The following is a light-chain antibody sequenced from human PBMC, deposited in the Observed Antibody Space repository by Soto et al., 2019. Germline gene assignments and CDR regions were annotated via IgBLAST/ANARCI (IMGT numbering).Light chain of an antibody. CDR3: QQYGSSPLT. CDR1: QSVSRDY. V-gene: IGKV3-20*01. J-gene: IGKJ4*01. CDR2: AAS. Sequence: ENVLAQSPGTLSLSPGQRATLSCRASQSVSRDYVAWYQHKPGQAPRLLIYAASRRPSGIPDRFGGRGSGTDFTLTISRLEPEDFALYYCQQYGSSPLTFGGGTRVEFK.